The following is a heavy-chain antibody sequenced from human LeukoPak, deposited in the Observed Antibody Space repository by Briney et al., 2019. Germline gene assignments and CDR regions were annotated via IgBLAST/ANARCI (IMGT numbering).Heavy chain of an antibody. V-gene: IGHV1-18*01. Sequence: GASVKVFCKASGYTFTSYGISWVRQAPGQGLERMGWISAYNGNTNYAQKLQGRVTMTTDTSTSTACMELRSLRSDDPAVYYCARGLSGWYIGDYWGQGTLVTVSS. CDR2: ISAYNGNT. CDR1: GYTFTSYG. CDR3: ARGLSGWYIGDY. D-gene: IGHD6-19*01. J-gene: IGHJ4*02.